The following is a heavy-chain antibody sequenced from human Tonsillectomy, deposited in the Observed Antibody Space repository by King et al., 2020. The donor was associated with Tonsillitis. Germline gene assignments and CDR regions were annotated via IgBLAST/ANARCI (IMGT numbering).Heavy chain of an antibody. CDR2: INHSGST. V-gene: IGHV4-34*01. Sequence: VQLQQWGAGLLKPSETLSLTCAVYGGTFSGYYWSWIRQPPGKGLEWIGEINHSGSTNYNPSLKSRVTISVDTSKNQFSLKLSSVTAADTAVYYCARIVYTSDWHAWGHGTLVTVSS. CDR1: GGTFSGYY. J-gene: IGHJ5*01. CDR3: ARIVYTSDWHA. D-gene: IGHD6-19*01.